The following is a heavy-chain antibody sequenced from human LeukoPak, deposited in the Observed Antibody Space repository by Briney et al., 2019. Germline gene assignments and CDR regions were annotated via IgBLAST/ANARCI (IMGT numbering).Heavy chain of an antibody. CDR3: AIYRGSFDY. CDR2: IWYDGSNK. CDR1: GFTFSNAW. Sequence: PGGSLRLSCAASGFTFSNAWMSWVRQAPGKGLEWVAVIWYDGSNKYYADSVKGRFTISRDNSKNTLYLQMNSLRAEDTAVYYCAIYRGSFDYWGQGTLVTVSS. J-gene: IGHJ4*02. V-gene: IGHV3-33*08. D-gene: IGHD3-16*01.